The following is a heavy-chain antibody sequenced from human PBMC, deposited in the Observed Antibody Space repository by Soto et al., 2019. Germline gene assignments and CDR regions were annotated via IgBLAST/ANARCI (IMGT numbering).Heavy chain of an antibody. CDR2: IYYSGST. J-gene: IGHJ4*02. CDR3: ARDSESYSFDY. CDR1: GGSISSYY. D-gene: IGHD1-26*01. V-gene: IGHV4-59*01. Sequence: SETLSLTCTVSGGSISSYYWSWIRQPPGKGLEWIGYIYYSGSTNYNPSLKSRVAISVDTSKKQFSLKLSSVTAADTAVYYCARDSESYSFDYWGQGTLVTVSS.